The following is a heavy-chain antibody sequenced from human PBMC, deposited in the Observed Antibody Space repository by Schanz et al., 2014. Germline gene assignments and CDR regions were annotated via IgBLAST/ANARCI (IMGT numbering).Heavy chain of an antibody. CDR1: GFRFDDYA. CDR3: ARDSGSSSWYPSDY. V-gene: IGHV3-9*01. CDR2: MSWNAGSL. D-gene: IGHD6-13*01. Sequence: EVQLVESGGGLVQPGGSLRLSCVASGFRFDDYAMHWVRQAPGKGLEWVSGMSWNAGSLGYGDSVKGRFTISRDNAKNSLYLQMNSLRAEDTALYYCARDSGSSSWYPSDYWGQGTLVTVSS. J-gene: IGHJ4*02.